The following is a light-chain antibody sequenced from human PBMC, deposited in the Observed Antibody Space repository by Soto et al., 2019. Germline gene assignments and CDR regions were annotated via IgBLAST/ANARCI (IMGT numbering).Light chain of an antibody. Sequence: EIVLTQSPGTLSLSPGERATLSCRASQSVSSTYVAWYQQNPGQAPRLLIYGASSRATGIPDRFSGSGSGTDFTLTISRLEPEHFAVYFCQQYGSSSYTFGQGTKLEIK. J-gene: IGKJ2*01. CDR1: QSVSSTY. V-gene: IGKV3-20*01. CDR2: GAS. CDR3: QQYGSSSYT.